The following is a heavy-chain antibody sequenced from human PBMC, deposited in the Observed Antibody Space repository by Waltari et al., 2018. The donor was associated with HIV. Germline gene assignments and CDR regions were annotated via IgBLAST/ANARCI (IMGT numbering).Heavy chain of an antibody. CDR1: GGHVSTYY. D-gene: IGHD2-2*01. V-gene: IGHV4-59*02. CDR2: IFYSGST. Sequence: QVKLQESGPGLVKPSETLSLNCSVSGGHVSTYYWNWIRQPPGKGLEWIGGIFYSGSTRYSPSFRSRVTMSIDTSKDYFSLRLDSVTAADTALYYCARRPVIPSTIRNAFDVWSQGTMVTVSS. CDR3: ARRPVIPSTIRNAFDV. J-gene: IGHJ3*01.